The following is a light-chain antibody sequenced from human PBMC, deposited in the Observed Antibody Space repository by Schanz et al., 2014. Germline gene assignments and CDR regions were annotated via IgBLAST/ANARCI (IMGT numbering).Light chain of an antibody. CDR3: CSYAGTSTTVP. Sequence: QSALTQPASVSGSPGQSITISCTGTSSDVGAYNLVSWFQQHPGKVPKLVIYDVSNRPSGISNRFSGSKSVNTASLTISGLQAEDEADYYCCSYAGTSTTVPFGGGTKLTVL. J-gene: IGLJ2*01. V-gene: IGLV2-23*02. CDR1: SSDVGAYNL. CDR2: DVS.